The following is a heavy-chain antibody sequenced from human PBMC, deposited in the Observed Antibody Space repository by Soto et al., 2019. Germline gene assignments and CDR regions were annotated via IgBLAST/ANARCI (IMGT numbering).Heavy chain of an antibody. Sequence: QVQLQESGPGLVKPSQTLSLTCTVSGGSISSGGYYWSWIRQHPGKGLEWIGYIYYSGSTYYNPSLKSRVTISIDTSKNQFSLKLSSVTAADTAVYYCARVGCYDGSGYNAFVIWGQGTMVPVSS. D-gene: IGHD3-22*01. V-gene: IGHV4-31*03. CDR3: ARVGCYDGSGYNAFVI. CDR1: GGSISSGGYY. J-gene: IGHJ3*02. CDR2: IYYSGST.